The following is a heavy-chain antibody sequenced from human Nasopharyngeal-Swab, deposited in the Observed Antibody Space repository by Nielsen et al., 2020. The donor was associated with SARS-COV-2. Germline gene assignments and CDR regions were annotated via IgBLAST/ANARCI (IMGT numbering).Heavy chain of an antibody. CDR2: IKQGGGER. J-gene: IGHJ5*02. D-gene: IGHD4-11*01. Sequence: GESLKISCTASGFTFSDYFMSWIRQAPGKGLEWLATIKQGGGERYYVDSVKGRFTISSDNAKNSVYLQINSLRAEDTAVYYCAREANDYSNYRRGTEWFDPWGQGTLVTVSS. CDR3: AREANDYSNYRRGTEWFDP. V-gene: IGHV3-7*01. CDR1: GFTFSDYF.